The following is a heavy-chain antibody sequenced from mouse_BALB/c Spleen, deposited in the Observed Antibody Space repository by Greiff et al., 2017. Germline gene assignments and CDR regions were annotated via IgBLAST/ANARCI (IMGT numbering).Heavy chain of an antibody. D-gene: IGHD2-4*01. Sequence: EVKLQQTGPELVKPGASVKISCKASGYSFTDYIMLWVKQSHGKSLEWIGNINPYYGSTSYNLKFKGKATLTVDKSSSTAYMQLNSLTSEDSAVYYCARSGGHDYDERYAMDYWGQGTSVTVSS. J-gene: IGHJ4*01. CDR3: ARSGGHDYDERYAMDY. CDR1: GYSFTDYI. CDR2: INPYYGST. V-gene: IGHV1-39*01.